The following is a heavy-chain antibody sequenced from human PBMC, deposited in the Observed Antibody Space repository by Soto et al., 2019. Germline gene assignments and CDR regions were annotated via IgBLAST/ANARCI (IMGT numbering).Heavy chain of an antibody. CDR3: ARSHRSIVDKSPFDY. D-gene: IGHD1-26*01. J-gene: IGHJ4*02. V-gene: IGHV3-30-3*01. CDR1: GFTFSSYA. CDR2: ISYDGSNK. Sequence: GGSLRLSCAASGFTFSSYAMHWVRQAPGKGLEWVAVISYDGSNKYYADSVKGRFTISRDNSKNTLYLQMNSLRAEDTAVYYCARSHRSIVDKSPFDYWGQGTLVTVSS.